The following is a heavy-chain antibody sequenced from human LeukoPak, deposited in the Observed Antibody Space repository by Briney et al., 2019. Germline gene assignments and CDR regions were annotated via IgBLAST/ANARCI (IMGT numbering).Heavy chain of an antibody. J-gene: IGHJ3*02. D-gene: IGHD5-24*01. V-gene: IGHV3-7*01. CDR3: ATISAQTFDI. CDR2: IKPAGIDK. CDR1: GFTVRNHW. Sequence: GGSLRLSCVVSGFTVRNHWVNWVRQSPRKGVEWVANIKPAGIDKYYVASARGRFTVSRDNAKNSAFLQMNSLRAEDTAIYYCATISAQTFDIWGQGTLVSVSS.